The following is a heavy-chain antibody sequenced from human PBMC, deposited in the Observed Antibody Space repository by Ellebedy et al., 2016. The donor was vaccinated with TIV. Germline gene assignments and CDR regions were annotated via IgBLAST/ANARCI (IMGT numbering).Heavy chain of an antibody. D-gene: IGHD1-26*01. CDR1: GFTVSSNY. CDR2: IYSGGST. CDR3: ARVSGGSYGYFDY. V-gene: IGHV3-66*01. Sequence: GGSLRLSCAASGFTVSSNYMSWVRQAPGKGLEWVSVIYSGGSTYYADSVKGRFTISRDNSKNTLYLQMNSLRAEDTAVYYCARVSGGSYGYFDYWGQGTLVTVSS. J-gene: IGHJ4*02.